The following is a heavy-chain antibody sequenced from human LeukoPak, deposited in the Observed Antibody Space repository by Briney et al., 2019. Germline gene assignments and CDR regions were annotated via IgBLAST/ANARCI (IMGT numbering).Heavy chain of an antibody. D-gene: IGHD2-15*01. CDR3: AKQLGYCSDGSCYFPY. CDR2: ISNNGGYT. CDR1: GFTFSSSA. Sequence: GGSLRFSCAASGFTFSSSAMSWVRQAPGKGLEWVSAISNNGGYTYYTDSVQGRFTISRDNSKSTLCLQMNSLRAEDTAVYYCAKQLGYCSDGSCYFPYWGQGTLVTVSS. J-gene: IGHJ4*02. V-gene: IGHV3-23*01.